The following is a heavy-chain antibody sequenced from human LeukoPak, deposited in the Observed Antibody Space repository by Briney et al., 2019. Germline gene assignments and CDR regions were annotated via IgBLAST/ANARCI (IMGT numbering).Heavy chain of an antibody. D-gene: IGHD3-3*01. CDR3: ARDSVGDIIIHGIDI. J-gene: IGHJ3*02. V-gene: IGHV1-69*13. CDR1: GGTFSSYA. Sequence: SVKVSCKASGGTFSSYAISWVRQAPGQGLEWMGGIIPLLGTRNYAQKFQDRVTITADESTNTAYMELSSLRSEDTAVYYCARDSVGDIIIHGIDIWGQGTMVTVSS. CDR2: IIPLLGTR.